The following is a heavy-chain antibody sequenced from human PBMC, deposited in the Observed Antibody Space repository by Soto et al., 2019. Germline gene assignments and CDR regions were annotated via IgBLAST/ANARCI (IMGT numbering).Heavy chain of an antibody. D-gene: IGHD3-22*01. Sequence: ASVKVSCKASGYTFPNYGMSGVRQAPGQGLEWMGWISSYNGNTNYAQKLQGRVTLTTDTSTSTAYLEVMTLRSDDTAVYYCAREGSYHDFDYWGQGALVTVSS. V-gene: IGHV1-18*01. CDR2: ISSYNGNT. CDR3: AREGSYHDFDY. CDR1: GYTFPNYG. J-gene: IGHJ4*02.